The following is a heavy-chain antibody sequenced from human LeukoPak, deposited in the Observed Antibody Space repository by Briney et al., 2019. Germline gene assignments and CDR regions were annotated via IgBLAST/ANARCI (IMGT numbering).Heavy chain of an antibody. CDR2: ICSSSSYI. V-gene: IGHV3-21*01. Sequence: GGSLRLSCAASGFTFSSYSMNWVRQAPGKGLEWVSSICSSSSYIYYADSVKGRFTISRDNAKNSLYLQMNSLRAEDTAVYYCARLGDYYYYMDVWGKGTTVTVSS. D-gene: IGHD3-16*01. J-gene: IGHJ6*03. CDR3: ARLGDYYYYMDV. CDR1: GFTFSSYS.